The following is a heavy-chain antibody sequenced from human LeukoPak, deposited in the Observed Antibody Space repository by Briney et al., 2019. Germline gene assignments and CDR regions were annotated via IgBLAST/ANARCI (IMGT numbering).Heavy chain of an antibody. D-gene: IGHD1-26*01. Sequence: GGSLRLSCAASGFTFSDYYMSWIRQAPGKGLEWVSYISSSGSTIYYADSVKGRFTISRDNAKNSLYLQTNSLRAEDTAVYYCARRLSSGSYYGEYYWGQGTLVTVSS. V-gene: IGHV3-11*01. CDR3: ARRLSSGSYYGEYY. J-gene: IGHJ4*02. CDR1: GFTFSDYY. CDR2: ISSSGSTI.